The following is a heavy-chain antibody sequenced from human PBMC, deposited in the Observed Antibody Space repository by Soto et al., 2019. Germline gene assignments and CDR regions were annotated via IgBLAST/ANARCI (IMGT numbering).Heavy chain of an antibody. D-gene: IGHD3-22*01. CDR2: NIPIFGTA. V-gene: IGHV1-69*06. CDR1: GGTFSSYA. CDR3: ARNRLKTYYYDSSGYYVPFDY. Sequence: SVKVSCKPSGGTFSSYAISWVRQAPGQGLEWMGGNIPIFGTANYAQKFQGRVAITADKSTSTAYMELSSLRSEDTAVYYCARNRLKTYYYDSSGYYVPFDYWGQGTLVNVSS. J-gene: IGHJ4*02.